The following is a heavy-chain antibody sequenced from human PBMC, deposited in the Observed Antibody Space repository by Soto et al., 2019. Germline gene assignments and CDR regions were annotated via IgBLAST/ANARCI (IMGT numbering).Heavy chain of an antibody. CDR2: MKPNSGNT. V-gene: IGHV1-8*01. Sequence: GASVKVSCKASGYTFTSYDINWVRQATGQRLEWTGGMKPNSGNTGYAQKFQGRVTMPRNTSISTAYMELSSLRSEDTAVFYCARHSNPGPNYYSYMDVWGKGTTVPVSS. CDR1: GYTFTSYD. J-gene: IGHJ6*03. D-gene: IGHD4-4*01. CDR3: ARHSNPGPNYYSYMDV.